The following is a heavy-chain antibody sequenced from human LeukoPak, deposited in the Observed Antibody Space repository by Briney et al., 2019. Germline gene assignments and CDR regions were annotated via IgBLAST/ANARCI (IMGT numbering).Heavy chain of an antibody. D-gene: IGHD4-17*01. Sequence: GGSLRLSCAASGFTFSSYSMNWVRQAPGKGLEWVSYISSSGSTIYYADSVKGRFTISRDNAKNSLYLQMNSLRAEDTAVYYCARIDYGDYACFDYWGQGTLVTVSS. J-gene: IGHJ4*02. CDR2: ISSSGSTI. V-gene: IGHV3-48*04. CDR1: GFTFSSYS. CDR3: ARIDYGDYACFDY.